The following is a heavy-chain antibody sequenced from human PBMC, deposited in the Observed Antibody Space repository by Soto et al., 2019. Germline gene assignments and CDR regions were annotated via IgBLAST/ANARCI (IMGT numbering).Heavy chain of an antibody. Sequence: PSQTLSLTCAISGDSVSTNSATWDWIRQSPSRGLEWLGRTYYRSKWYNDYAVSVKSRITINPDTSKNQFSLQLNSVTPEDTAVYYCARDLYSSSWGPGYYYGMDVWGQGTTVTVSS. CDR2: TYYRSKWYN. CDR1: GDSVSTNSAT. D-gene: IGHD6-13*01. V-gene: IGHV6-1*01. J-gene: IGHJ6*02. CDR3: ARDLYSSSWGPGYYYGMDV.